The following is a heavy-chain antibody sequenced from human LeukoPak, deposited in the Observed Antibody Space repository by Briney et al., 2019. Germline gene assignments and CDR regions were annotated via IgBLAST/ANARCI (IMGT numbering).Heavy chain of an antibody. CDR1: GFTFISYS. Sequence: GGSLRLSCAASGFTFISYSMNWVRHAPGKGLEWVSYISSSSSVIYYVDSVKGRCTISRDNAKNSLYLQMNSLRAEDTAVYYCARSSGRYPRTDGFDIWGQGTMVTVSS. CDR2: ISSSSSVI. J-gene: IGHJ3*02. D-gene: IGHD3-22*01. V-gene: IGHV3-48*01. CDR3: ARSSGRYPRTDGFDI.